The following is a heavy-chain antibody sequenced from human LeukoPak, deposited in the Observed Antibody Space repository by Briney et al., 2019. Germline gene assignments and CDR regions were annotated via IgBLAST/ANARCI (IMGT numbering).Heavy chain of an antibody. V-gene: IGHV1-69*05. Sequence: ASVKVSCKASGGTFSSYAISWVRQAPGQGLEWMGGIIPIFGTANYAQKSQGRVTITTDESTSTAYMELSSLRSEDTAVYYCARGRTMRVPAAISPVYFDYWGQGTLVTVSS. CDR1: GGTFSSYA. D-gene: IGHD2-2*02. CDR2: IIPIFGTA. CDR3: ARGRTMRVPAAISPVYFDY. J-gene: IGHJ4*02.